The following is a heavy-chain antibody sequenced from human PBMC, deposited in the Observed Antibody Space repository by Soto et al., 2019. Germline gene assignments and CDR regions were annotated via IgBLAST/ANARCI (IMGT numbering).Heavy chain of an antibody. CDR2: IYLDGDR. Sequence: QITLKASGPTLVKPTQTLTLTCTCSGFSLITGGMGVGWIRQPPGQALEWLTPIYLDGDRRYSPSRMNRLTIAKDTSKNQVVLTMTNMDPVDTATYYCVHSRCGGDCLQSYSSHYYYGMDIWGQGTTVTVSS. J-gene: IGHJ6*02. CDR3: VHSRCGGDCLQSYSSHYYYGMDI. D-gene: IGHD2-21*02. CDR1: GFSLITGGMG. V-gene: IGHV2-5*02.